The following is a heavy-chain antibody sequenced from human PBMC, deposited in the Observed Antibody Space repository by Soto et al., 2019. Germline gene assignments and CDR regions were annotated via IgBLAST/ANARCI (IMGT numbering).Heavy chain of an antibody. CDR2: ISYDGVSK. CDR3: GNWVEGSNVYFDY. CDR1: GFTFSSYG. J-gene: IGHJ4*02. D-gene: IGHD7-27*01. V-gene: IGHV3-30*03. Sequence: GGSLRLSCAASGFTFSSYGMHWVRQAPGKGLEWVAVISYDGVSKYYIDSVKGRFTISRDNSENTLYLQMDSLRAEDTAVYYCGNWVEGSNVYFDYWGRGTLVTVSS.